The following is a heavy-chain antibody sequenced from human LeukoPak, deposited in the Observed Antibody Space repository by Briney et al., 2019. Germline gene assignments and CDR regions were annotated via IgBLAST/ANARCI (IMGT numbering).Heavy chain of an antibody. V-gene: IGHV3-23*01. CDR1: GFTFSSYA. CDR3: AKSYDSWSGYFDY. CDR2: ISGSGGST. Sequence: PGRSLRLSCAASGFTFSSYAMSWVRQAPGKGLEWVSAISGSGGSTYYADSVKGRFTISRDNSKNTLYLQMNSLRAEDTAVYYCAKSYDSWSGYFDYWGQGTLVTVSS. J-gene: IGHJ4*02. D-gene: IGHD3-3*01.